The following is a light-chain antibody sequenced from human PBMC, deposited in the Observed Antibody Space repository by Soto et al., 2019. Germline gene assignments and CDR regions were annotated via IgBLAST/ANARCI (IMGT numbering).Light chain of an antibody. CDR1: QSGSSW. J-gene: IGKJ1*01. Sequence: DIQMTQSPSSLSASVGDRVTITCRASQSGSSWLAWYQQKPGKAPKLLIYDASSLERGVPSRFSGSGSGTEFTLTISSLQPDDFATYYCQEYNSYSRTFGQGTKVDIK. CDR2: DAS. V-gene: IGKV1-5*01. CDR3: QEYNSYSRT.